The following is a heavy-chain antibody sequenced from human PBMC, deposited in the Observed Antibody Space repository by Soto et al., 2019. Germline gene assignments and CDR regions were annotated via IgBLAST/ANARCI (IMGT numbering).Heavy chain of an antibody. CDR1: GYSFADYG. J-gene: IGHJ4*02. V-gene: IGHV1-18*01. CDR2: VNTYKGNT. CDR3: ARERGNYMYFDY. Sequence: QVQLVQSGAEVKKPGASVKVSSKATGYSFADYGFTWVRQAPGQGLEWMGWVNTYKGNTNYAQKFQGRVTMTTDTSTSTAYMELRGLRSDDTALYYCARERGNYMYFDYWGQGTLVTVSS. D-gene: IGHD1-7*01.